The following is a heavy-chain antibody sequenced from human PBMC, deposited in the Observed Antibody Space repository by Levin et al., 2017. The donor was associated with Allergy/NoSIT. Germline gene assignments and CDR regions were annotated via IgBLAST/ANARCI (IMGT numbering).Heavy chain of an antibody. CDR2: IWYDGSNK. D-gene: IGHD1-1*01. CDR1: GYTFGGHG. Sequence: GESLKISCAASGYTFGGHGMHWVRQAPGKGLEWVALIWYDGSNKYYADSVKGRFTISRDNSKNTLYLEMNSLRDEDTAVYYCARHYNSGWNDYWGQGTLVTVSS. J-gene: IGHJ4*02. CDR3: ARHYNSGWNDY. V-gene: IGHV3-33*01.